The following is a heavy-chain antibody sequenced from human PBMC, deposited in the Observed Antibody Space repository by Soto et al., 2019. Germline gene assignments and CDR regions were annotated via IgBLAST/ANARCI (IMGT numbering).Heavy chain of an antibody. CDR3: ARFGLGSSSPYAFDI. J-gene: IGHJ3*02. CDR1: GGSISSTNW. V-gene: IGHV4-4*02. D-gene: IGHD7-27*01. CDR2: IYHSGST. Sequence: QVQLQDSGPGLVTPSGTLSLTCAVSGGSISSTNWWSWVRQPPGKGLEWIGEIYHSGSTYYNPSLQSRVTISMDKSKNQFSLNLRSVTAADTAVYYCARFGLGSSSPYAFDIWCQGTMVTVSS.